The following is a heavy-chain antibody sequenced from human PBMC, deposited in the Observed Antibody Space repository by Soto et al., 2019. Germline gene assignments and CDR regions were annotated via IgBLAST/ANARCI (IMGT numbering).Heavy chain of an antibody. CDR3: VKAADADFHRVLSRADYFFDY. CDR2: ITWNGGNI. D-gene: IGHD1-26*01. CDR1: GFTFDNYA. V-gene: IGHV3-9*01. Sequence: EVQLVESGGGLVRPGRSLRLSCTASGFTFDNYAMHWVRQAPGRGLEWVSGITWNGGNIAYADSVKGRFTIARDDDNSSLYLQMNSLRYEDTAFYYCVKAADADFHRVLSRADYFFDYWGHGTLVTVSS. J-gene: IGHJ4*01.